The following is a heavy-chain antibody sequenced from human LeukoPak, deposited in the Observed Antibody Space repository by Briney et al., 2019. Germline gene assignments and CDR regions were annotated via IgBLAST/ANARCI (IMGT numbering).Heavy chain of an antibody. V-gene: IGHV5-51*01. D-gene: IGHD4-17*01. Sequence: GESLKISCKGSGYTFINYWIGWVRQMPGKGLEWMGIVFPADSDARYSPSFQGQVTFSADKSISTAYLQWSSLKASDSAMYYCARHGGAFDYWGQGTLVTVSS. CDR3: ARHGGAFDY. CDR2: VFPADSDA. J-gene: IGHJ4*02. CDR1: GYTFINYW.